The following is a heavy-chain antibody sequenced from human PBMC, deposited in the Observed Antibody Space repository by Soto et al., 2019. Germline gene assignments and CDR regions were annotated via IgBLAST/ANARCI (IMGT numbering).Heavy chain of an antibody. D-gene: IGHD3-10*02. CDR1: GGTFNRQA. J-gene: IGHJ5*02. CDR3: ARVDSSMFEGGEWFDP. CDR2: FIPIFGTT. Sequence: QVVPSGAEVKKPGSSVKVSCKASGGTFNRQAFSWVRQAPGQGLEWMGGFIPIFGTTDYSQKFQGRVSISADEATSKAYMGLSSLTSDDTAVYYCARVDSSMFEGGEWFDPWGQGTLVTVSS. V-gene: IGHV1-69*12.